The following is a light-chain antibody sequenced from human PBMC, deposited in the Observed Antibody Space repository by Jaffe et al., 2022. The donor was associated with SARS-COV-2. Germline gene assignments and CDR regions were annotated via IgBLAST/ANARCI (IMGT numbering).Light chain of an antibody. J-gene: IGLJ3*02. CDR2: NNN. CDR3: ATWDDSLNGWV. V-gene: IGLV1-44*01. Sequence: QSVLTQPPSASETPGQRVTISCSGSSSNIGSNVVNWYQQLPGTAPKLLIFNNNQRPSGVPDRVSGSKSGTSASLAISGLQSEDEADYYCATWDDSLNGWVFGGGTKLTVL. CDR1: SSNIGSNV.